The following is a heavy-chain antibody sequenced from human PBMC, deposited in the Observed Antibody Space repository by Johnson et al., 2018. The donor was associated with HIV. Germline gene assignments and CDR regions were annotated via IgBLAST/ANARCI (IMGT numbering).Heavy chain of an antibody. CDR1: GFTFSDYY. D-gene: IGHD3-16*01. CDR2: ISSSGSTI. CDR3: ARDKSIMITFGGRDAFDI. Sequence: QVLLVESGGGLVKPGGSLRLSCTASGFTFSDYYMTWIRQAPGKGLEWVSYISSSGSTIYYADSVKGRFTISRDNAKNSLYLQMNSLRVEDTAVYYCARDKSIMITFGGRDAFDIWGQGTMVTVSS. J-gene: IGHJ3*02. V-gene: IGHV3-11*04.